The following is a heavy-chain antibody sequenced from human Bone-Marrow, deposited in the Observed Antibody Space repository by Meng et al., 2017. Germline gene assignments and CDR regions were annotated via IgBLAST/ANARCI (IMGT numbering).Heavy chain of an antibody. Sequence: GESLKISCAASGFTFSSYSMNWVRQAPGKGLEWVSSISSSSSYIYYADSVKGRFTISRDNAKNSLYLQMNGLRAEDTAVYYCARDPVIAVAGAEYFQHWGQGTLVTVSS. V-gene: IGHV3-21*01. J-gene: IGHJ1*01. D-gene: IGHD6-19*01. CDR3: ARDPVIAVAGAEYFQH. CDR1: GFTFSSYS. CDR2: ISSSSSYI.